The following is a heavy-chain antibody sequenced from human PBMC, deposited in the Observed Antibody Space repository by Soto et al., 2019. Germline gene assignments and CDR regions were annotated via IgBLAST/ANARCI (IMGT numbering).Heavy chain of an antibody. D-gene: IGHD3-3*01. Sequence: QVQLQESGPGLVKPSQTLSLTCTVSGGSISSGDYYWSWIRQHPEKGLEWIGYIYYSGSTYYNPSLMSGVTISVDTSKNQFSLKLSSVTAADTAVYYCARWWSGSRQGFDPWGQGTLVTVSS. CDR2: IYYSGST. CDR1: GGSISSGDYY. V-gene: IGHV4-31*03. CDR3: ARWWSGSRQGFDP. J-gene: IGHJ5*02.